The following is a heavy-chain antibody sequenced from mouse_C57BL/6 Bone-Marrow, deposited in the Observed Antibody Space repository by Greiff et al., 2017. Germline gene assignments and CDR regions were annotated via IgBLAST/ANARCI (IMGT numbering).Heavy chain of an antibody. J-gene: IGHJ1*03. D-gene: IGHD1-1*01. CDR1: GFTFSSYT. Sequence: DVQLVESGGGLVKPGGSLKLSCAASGFTFSSYTMSWVRQTPEKRLQWVAAISGGGGNTYYPDSVKGRFTISRDNDKNILYLQMSSLRSEDTALXYCSRQVTTVLATKYFDVWGTGTTVTVSS. V-gene: IGHV5-9*01. CDR2: ISGGGGNT. CDR3: SRQVTTVLATKYFDV.